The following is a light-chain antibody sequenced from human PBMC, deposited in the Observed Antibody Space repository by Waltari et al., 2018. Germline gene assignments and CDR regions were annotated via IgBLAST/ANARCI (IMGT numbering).Light chain of an antibody. Sequence: ETTLTQSPAFMSATPRDKVNISCRASQDIDDEMNWYPQKPGEGAIFIIQEATTHGPGIPPRVSGSGYGTDFTLTINNIQSEDVASYFCLEHDNFPTHTFGQGTKLEIK. V-gene: IGKV5-2*01. J-gene: IGKJ2*01. CDR1: QDIDDE. CDR2: EAT. CDR3: LEHDNFPTHT.